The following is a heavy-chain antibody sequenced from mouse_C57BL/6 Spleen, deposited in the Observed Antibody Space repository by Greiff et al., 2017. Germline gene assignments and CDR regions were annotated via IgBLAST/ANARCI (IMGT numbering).Heavy chain of an antibody. V-gene: IGHV1-61*01. J-gene: IGHJ3*01. CDR1: GYTFTSYW. CDR2: IYPSDSET. D-gene: IGHD1-1*01. Sequence: VQLQQPGAELVRPGSSVKLSCKASGYTFTSYWMDWVKQRPGQGLEWIGNIYPSDSETHYNQKFKDKATLTVDKSSSTAYMQLSSLTSEDSAVYYCAREDYYGSSYFAYWGQGTLVTVSA. CDR3: AREDYYGSSYFAY.